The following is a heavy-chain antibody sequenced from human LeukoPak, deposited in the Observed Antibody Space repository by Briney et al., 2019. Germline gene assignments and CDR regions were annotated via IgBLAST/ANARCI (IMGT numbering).Heavy chain of an antibody. CDR3: ARGGRDIAALDY. J-gene: IGHJ4*02. V-gene: IGHV3-74*01. Sequence: PGGSLRLSCAASGFSFSSHWMYWVRQPPGKGLVWVSRIKTDGSITTYADSVGGRFTISRDNAKNTLYLQMNSLRAEDTAVYYCARGGRDIAALDYWGQGTLATVSS. D-gene: IGHD6-6*01. CDR1: GFSFSSHW. CDR2: IKTDGSIT.